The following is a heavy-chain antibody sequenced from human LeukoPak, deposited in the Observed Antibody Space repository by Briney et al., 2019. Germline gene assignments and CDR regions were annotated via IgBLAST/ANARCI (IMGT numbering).Heavy chain of an antibody. CDR2: INHSGST. Sequence: PSETLSLTCTVSGGSISSYYWSWIRQPPGKGLEWIGEINHSGSTNYNPSLKSRVTISVDTSKNQFSLKLSSVTAADTAVYYCARSMYYYDSSGYSKTPFFGYWGQGTLVTVSS. CDR3: ARSMYYYDSSGYSKTPFFGY. V-gene: IGHV4-34*01. J-gene: IGHJ4*02. D-gene: IGHD3-22*01. CDR1: GGSISSYY.